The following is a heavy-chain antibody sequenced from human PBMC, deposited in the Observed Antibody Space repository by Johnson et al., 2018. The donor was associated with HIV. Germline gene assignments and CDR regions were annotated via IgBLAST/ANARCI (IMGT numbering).Heavy chain of an antibody. V-gene: IGHV3-23*04. CDR2: ISGSGGYT. Sequence: VQLVESGGGVVRPGGSLRLSCAASGFTFSSYAMSWVRQAPGKGLEWVSAISGSGGYTYYADSVKGRFTISRDSSKNTLYLQMNSLRAEDTALYYCARDPTTQYLRLIGDFGSFDIWGQGTMVTVSS. CDR3: ARDPTTQYLRLIGDFGSFDI. J-gene: IGHJ3*02. CDR1: GFTFSSYA. D-gene: IGHD7-27*01.